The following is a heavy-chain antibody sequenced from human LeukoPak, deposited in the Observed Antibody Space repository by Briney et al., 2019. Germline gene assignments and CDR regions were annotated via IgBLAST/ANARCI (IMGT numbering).Heavy chain of an antibody. CDR2: INHSGST. D-gene: IGHD3-10*01. CDR3: ARRGTITMVRGASNWFDP. Sequence: SETLSLTCAVYGGSFSGYYWSWIRQPPGKGLEWIGEINHSGSTNYNPSLKSRVTISVDTSKNQFSLKLSSVTAADTAVYYCARRGTITMVRGASNWFDPWGQGTLVTVSS. J-gene: IGHJ5*02. CDR1: GGSFSGYY. V-gene: IGHV4-34*01.